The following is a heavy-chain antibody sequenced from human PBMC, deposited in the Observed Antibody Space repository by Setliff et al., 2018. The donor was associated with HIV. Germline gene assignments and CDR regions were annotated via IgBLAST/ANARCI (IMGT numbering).Heavy chain of an antibody. CDR2: INSDGSDT. CDR1: GFTFSNSW. J-gene: IGHJ4*02. D-gene: IGHD3-3*01. Sequence: GGSLRLSCAASGFTFSNSWMNWVRQAPGKGLMWVSRINSDGSDTDYADSVRGRFTISRDNAKNTLYLQMTSLRAEDTAVYYCARGPQYNFWGGYLGLWGRGTLVTVSS. CDR3: ARGPQYNFWGGYLGL. V-gene: IGHV3-74*01.